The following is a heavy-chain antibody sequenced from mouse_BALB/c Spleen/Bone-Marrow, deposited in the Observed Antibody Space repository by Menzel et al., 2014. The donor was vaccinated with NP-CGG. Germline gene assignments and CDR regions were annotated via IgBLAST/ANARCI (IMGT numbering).Heavy chain of an antibody. CDR1: GLDFSGFW. D-gene: IGHD1-1*01. J-gene: IGHJ3*01. Sequence: EVMLVESGGGLVQPGGSLKLSCAASGLDFSGFWMGWVRQAPGKGLEWIGEINPDSSTINYTPSLKDRFIISRDNAKNTLCLQMNKVRSEDTALYYCGRLGYYGCFAYWGQGTLVTVSA. V-gene: IGHV4-1*02. CDR3: GRLGYYGCFAY. CDR2: INPDSSTI.